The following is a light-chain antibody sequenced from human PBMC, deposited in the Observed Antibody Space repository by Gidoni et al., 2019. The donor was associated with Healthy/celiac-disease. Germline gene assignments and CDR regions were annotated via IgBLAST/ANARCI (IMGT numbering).Light chain of an antibody. CDR3: QQYNNWPPIT. CDR1: QSVSSN. CDR2: GAS. Sequence: SCRASQSVSSNLAWYQQKPGQAPRLLIYGASTRATGIPARFSVSGSGTEFTLTISSLQSEDFAVYYCQQYNNWPPITFGQGTRLEIK. J-gene: IGKJ5*01. V-gene: IGKV3-15*01.